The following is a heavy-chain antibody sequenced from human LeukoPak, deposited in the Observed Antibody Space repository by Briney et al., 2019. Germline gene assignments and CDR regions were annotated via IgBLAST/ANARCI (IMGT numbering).Heavy chain of an antibody. V-gene: IGHV4-61*01. CDR2: IYYSGST. D-gene: IGHD1-26*01. Sequence: SETLSLTCTASGGSVSSGSYYWSWIRQPPGKGLEWIGYIYYSGSTNYNPSLKSRVTISVDTSKNQFSLKLSSVTAADTAVYYCARCDLVGASDFDYWGQGTLVTVSS. J-gene: IGHJ4*02. CDR1: GGSVSSGSYY. CDR3: ARCDLVGASDFDY.